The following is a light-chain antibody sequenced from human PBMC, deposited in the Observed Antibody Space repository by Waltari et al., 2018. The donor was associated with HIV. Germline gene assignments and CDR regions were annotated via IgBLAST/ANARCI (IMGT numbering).Light chain of an antibody. J-gene: IGKJ1*01. Sequence: EIVLTQSPGTLSLSPGDRATLSCRASQSVSSSYLAWYQQNPGQAPRLLIYGASSRATGIPDRFSGSGSGTDFTLTISRLEPEDFAVYYCQQYGSSPRTFGQGTKVEIK. CDR1: QSVSSSY. CDR2: GAS. CDR3: QQYGSSPRT. V-gene: IGKV3-20*01.